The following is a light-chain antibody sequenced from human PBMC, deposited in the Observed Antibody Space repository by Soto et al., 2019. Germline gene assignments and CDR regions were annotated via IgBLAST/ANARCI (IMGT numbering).Light chain of an antibody. CDR3: QSYDSTVSGLQGV. J-gene: IGLJ3*02. V-gene: IGLV1-40*01. CDR2: ANN. CDR1: SSNIGAGYD. Sequence: QSVLTQPPSVSGAPGQRVTISCTGSSSNIGAGYDVHWYQQLPGTAPKLLIYANNNRPSGVPGRFSGSKSGTSASLAITGLQPEDEADYYWQSYDSTVSGLQGVFGGGTKLTVL.